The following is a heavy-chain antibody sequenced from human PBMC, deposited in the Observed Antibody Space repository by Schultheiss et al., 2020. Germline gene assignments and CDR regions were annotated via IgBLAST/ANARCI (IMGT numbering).Heavy chain of an antibody. CDR1: GFTFSSYG. Sequence: GESLKISCAASGFTFSSYGMHWVRQAPGKGLEWVAVISYDGSNKYYADSVKGRFTISRDNSKNTLYLQMNSLRAEDTAVYYCARDFIVATIEGPDYWGQGTLVTVSS. V-gene: IGHV3-30*03. CDR2: ISYDGSNK. CDR3: ARDFIVATIEGPDY. J-gene: IGHJ4*02. D-gene: IGHD5-12*01.